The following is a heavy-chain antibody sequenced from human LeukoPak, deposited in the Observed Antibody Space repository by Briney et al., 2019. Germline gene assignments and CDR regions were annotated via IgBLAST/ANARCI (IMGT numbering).Heavy chain of an antibody. Sequence: PSETLSLTCSVSGGSISNYFWSWIRQPPGKGLEWIAYIYYTGTISYNPSLKSRVTMSVDMSKNHISLRLGSVTAADTARYYCARAGHTGWSSLDHWGQGTPVIVSS. CDR1: GGSISNYF. J-gene: IGHJ5*02. V-gene: IGHV4-59*08. CDR3: ARAGHTGWSSLDH. CDR2: IYYTGTI. D-gene: IGHD6-19*01.